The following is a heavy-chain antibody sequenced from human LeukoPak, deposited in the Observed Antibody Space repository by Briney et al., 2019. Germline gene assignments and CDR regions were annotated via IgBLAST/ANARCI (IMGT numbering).Heavy chain of an antibody. Sequence: GASVKVSCKASGYTFTGYYMHWVRQAPGQGLEWMGWINPNSGGTNYAQKFQGRVTMTRDTSISTAYMELSRLRSDDTAVYYCARVEMGLWFGETTFDYWGQGTLVTVSS. CDR3: ARVEMGLWFGETTFDY. CDR2: INPNSGGT. CDR1: GYTFTGYY. D-gene: IGHD3-10*01. V-gene: IGHV1-2*02. J-gene: IGHJ4*02.